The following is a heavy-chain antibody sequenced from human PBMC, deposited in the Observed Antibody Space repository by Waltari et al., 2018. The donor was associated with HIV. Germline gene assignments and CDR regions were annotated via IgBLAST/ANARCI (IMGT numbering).Heavy chain of an antibody. J-gene: IGHJ5*02. D-gene: IGHD2-15*01. CDR3: ARDMVVVVAALLEEETVRWFDP. Sequence: GLEWVANIKQDGSEKYYVDSVKGRFTISRDNAKNSLYLQMNSLRAEDTAVYYCARDMVVVVAALLEEETVRWFDPWGQGTLVTVSS. V-gene: IGHV3-7*01. CDR2: IKQDGSEK.